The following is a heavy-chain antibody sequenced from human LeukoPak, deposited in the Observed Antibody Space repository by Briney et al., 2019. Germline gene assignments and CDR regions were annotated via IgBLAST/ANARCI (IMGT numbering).Heavy chain of an antibody. CDR1: GGSMKSYY. CDR3: ARAHPYDSSGYYLYYFDY. CDR2: IYTSGST. J-gene: IGHJ4*01. Sequence: PSETLSLTCTVSGGSMKSYYWSWIRQPAGKGLEWIGRIYTSGSTNYNPSLKSRVTMSVDTSKNQFSLKLSSVTAADTAVYYCARAHPYDSSGYYLYYFDYWGQGSLATVPS. D-gene: IGHD3-22*01. V-gene: IGHV4-4*07.